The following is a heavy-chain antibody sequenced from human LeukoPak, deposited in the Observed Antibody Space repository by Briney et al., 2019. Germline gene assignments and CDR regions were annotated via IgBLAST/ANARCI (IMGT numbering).Heavy chain of an antibody. Sequence: SETLSLTCTVSGASISSYYWSWFRQPAGKGLEWIGRIYTNGSTTYNPSLNSRVTMSLHTSKNQFSLQLRSVTAADTAVYYCAREGGFYRPLDYSGQGTLVTVSS. J-gene: IGHJ4*02. D-gene: IGHD3-3*01. V-gene: IGHV4-4*07. CDR3: AREGGFYRPLDY. CDR1: GASISSYY. CDR2: IYTNGST.